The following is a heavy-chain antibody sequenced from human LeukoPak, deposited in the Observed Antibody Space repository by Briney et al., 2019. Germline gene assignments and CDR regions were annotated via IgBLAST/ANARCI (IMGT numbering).Heavy chain of an antibody. V-gene: IGHV5-51*01. Sequence: GESLKISCKGSGYSFTSYWIGWVRQMPGKGLEWMGIIYPGDPDTRYSPSFQGQVTISADKSISTAYLQWSSLKASDTAMYYCARRGAGYDILTGYHVNWFDPWGQGTLVTVSS. CDR3: ARRGAGYDILTGYHVNWFDP. J-gene: IGHJ5*02. CDR2: IYPGDPDT. CDR1: GYSFTSYW. D-gene: IGHD3-9*01.